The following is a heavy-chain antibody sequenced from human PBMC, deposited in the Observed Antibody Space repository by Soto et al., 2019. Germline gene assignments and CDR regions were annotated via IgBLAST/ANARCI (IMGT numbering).Heavy chain of an antibody. J-gene: IGHJ5*02. Sequence: QVQLVESGGGVVQPGRSLRLSCAASGFTFSSYAMHWVRQAPGKGLEWVAVISYDGSNKYYADSVKGRFTISRDNSKNTLYLQMNSLRAEDTAVYYCGRDGSSGYYLAGWFDPWGQGTLVTVSS. CDR2: ISYDGSNK. V-gene: IGHV3-30-3*01. D-gene: IGHD3-22*01. CDR1: GFTFSSYA. CDR3: GRDGSSGYYLAGWFDP.